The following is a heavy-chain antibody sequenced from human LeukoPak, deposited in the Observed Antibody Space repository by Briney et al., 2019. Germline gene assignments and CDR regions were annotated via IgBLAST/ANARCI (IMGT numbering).Heavy chain of an antibody. CDR2: ISVSGGST. V-gene: IGHV3-23*01. Sequence: GGSLRLSCAASGFTFSSYAMSWVRQAPGKGLEWVSAISVSGGSTWSADSVKGRFTISRDNSKNTLYLQMNSLRAEDTALYYCAKGSSGYYYGYFDYWGQGTLVTVSP. J-gene: IGHJ4*02. CDR1: GFTFSSYA. D-gene: IGHD3-22*01. CDR3: AKGSSGYYYGYFDY.